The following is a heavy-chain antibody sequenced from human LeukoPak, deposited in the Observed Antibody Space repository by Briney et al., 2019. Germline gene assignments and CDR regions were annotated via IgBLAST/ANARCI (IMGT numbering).Heavy chain of an antibody. J-gene: IGHJ6*03. D-gene: IGHD6-13*01. CDR1: GGSISSGGYY. Sequence: SQTLSLTCTVSGGSISSGGYYWNWIRQPAGKGLEWIGRIYTSGSTNYNPSLKSRVTMSVDTSKNQFSLKLSSVTAADTAVYYCARDYLRAAAATNLYYYYYMDVWGKGTTVTVSS. CDR2: IYTSGST. CDR3: ARDYLRAAAATNLYYYYYMDV. V-gene: IGHV4-61*02.